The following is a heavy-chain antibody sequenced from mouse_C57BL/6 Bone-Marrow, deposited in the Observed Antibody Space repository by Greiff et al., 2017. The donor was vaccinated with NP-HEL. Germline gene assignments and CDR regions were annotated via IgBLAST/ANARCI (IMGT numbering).Heavy chain of an antibody. Sequence: VMLVESGAELARPGASVKLSCKASGYTFTSYGISWVKQRTGQGLEWIGEIYPRSGNTYYNEKFKGKATLTADKSSSTAYMELRSLTSEDSAVYFCARSLITTVVATYYYAMDYWGQGTSVTVSS. V-gene: IGHV1-81*01. CDR3: ARSLITTVVATYYYAMDY. CDR1: GYTFTSYG. J-gene: IGHJ4*01. D-gene: IGHD1-1*01. CDR2: IYPRSGNT.